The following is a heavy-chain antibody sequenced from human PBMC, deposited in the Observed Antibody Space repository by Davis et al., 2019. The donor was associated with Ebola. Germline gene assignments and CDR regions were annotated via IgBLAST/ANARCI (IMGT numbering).Heavy chain of an antibody. CDR3: ASAGATGDYYFDY. CDR1: GFTFSDYY. CDR2: ISSSSSYT. Sequence: GESLKISCAASGFTFSDYYMSWIRQAPGKGLEWVSYISSSSSYTNYADSVKGRFTISRDNAKNSLYLQMNSLRAEDTAVYYCASAGATGDYYFDYWGQGTLVTVSS. D-gene: IGHD5-24*01. V-gene: IGHV3-11*06. J-gene: IGHJ4*02.